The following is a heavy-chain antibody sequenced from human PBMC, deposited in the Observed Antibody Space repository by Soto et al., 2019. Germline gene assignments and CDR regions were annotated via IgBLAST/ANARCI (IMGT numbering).Heavy chain of an antibody. V-gene: IGHV1-18*01. CDR2: ISAHNGNT. D-gene: IGHD1-1*01. CDR1: GYTFTSYG. CDR3: ERGRYGDY. J-gene: IGHJ4*02. Sequence: QVHLVQSGAEVKKPGASVKVSCKASGYTFTSYGITWVRQAPGQGLEWMGWISAHNGNTDYAQKLEGRVFVTRDTSTGTAYMVLRSLIADDTAVYVCERGRYGDYWGQGALVTVSS.